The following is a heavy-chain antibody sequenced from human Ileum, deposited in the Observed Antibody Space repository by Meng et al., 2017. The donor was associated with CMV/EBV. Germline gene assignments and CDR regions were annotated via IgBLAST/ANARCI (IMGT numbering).Heavy chain of an antibody. Sequence: GESLKISCAASGFTFSSYAMHWVRQAPDKGLAWVAVISYDVSFKFYADSVKGRFAISRDDSNSTLYLQMNSLRAEDTAVYYCARGHEYSYGFSYSDYWGQGMLVTVSS. J-gene: IGHJ4*02. CDR2: ISYDVSFK. D-gene: IGHD5-18*01. V-gene: IGHV3-30*09. CDR1: GFTFSSYA. CDR3: ARGHEYSYGFSYSDY.